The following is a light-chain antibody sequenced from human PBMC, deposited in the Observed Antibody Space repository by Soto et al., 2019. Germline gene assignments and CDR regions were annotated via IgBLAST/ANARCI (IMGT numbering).Light chain of an antibody. CDR2: DAS. V-gene: IGKV1-5*01. CDR1: HSISIW. J-gene: IGKJ1*01. CDR3: QQYNSYSQT. Sequence: DIPMTQSPSTQSDSLGDRVTITCRASHSISIWLACYQQKAGKAPKLLIYDASTVENGVPSRFSGSGSGTQFTLTISSLQPYNFATYYCQQYNSYSQTFGQATEVDI.